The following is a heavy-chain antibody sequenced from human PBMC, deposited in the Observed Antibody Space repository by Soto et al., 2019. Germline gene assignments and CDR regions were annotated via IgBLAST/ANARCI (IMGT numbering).Heavy chain of an antibody. D-gene: IGHD2-15*01. CDR2: ISTDNGNT. CDR3: ARYRHCSGDSCNYYYIMDL. V-gene: IGHV1-18*01. CDR1: GYTFTNSG. J-gene: IGHJ6*02. Sequence: ASVKVSCKASGYTFTNSGISWVRQAPGQGLEWMGWISTDNGNTNYAQHLQGRVSMTTDTSTSTAYMELSSLRSDDTATYFCARYRHCSGDSCNYYYIMDLWGQGTTVTVSS.